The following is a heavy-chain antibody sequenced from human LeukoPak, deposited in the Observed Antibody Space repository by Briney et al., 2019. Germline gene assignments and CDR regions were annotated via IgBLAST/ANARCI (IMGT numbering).Heavy chain of an antibody. CDR2: ISAYNGNT. J-gene: IGHJ4*02. D-gene: IGHD3-10*01. Sequence: GASVKDSCKASVGTFSSYAISWVRQAPGQGLEWMGWISAYNGNTNYAQKLQGRVTMTTDTSTSTAYMELKSLRSDDTAVYYCARDSYYGSGSYYKGWGQGTLVTVSS. CDR3: ARDSYYGSGSYYKG. CDR1: VGTFSSYA. V-gene: IGHV1-18*01.